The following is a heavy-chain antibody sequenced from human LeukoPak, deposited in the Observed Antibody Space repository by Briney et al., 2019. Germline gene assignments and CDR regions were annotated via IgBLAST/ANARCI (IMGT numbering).Heavy chain of an antibody. CDR2: IWYDGSNK. CDR3: ARDYGDPSTLDY. D-gene: IGHD4-17*01. V-gene: IGHV3-33*01. Sequence: PGGSLRLSCAASGFTFSSYGMHWVRQAPGKGLEWVAVIWYDGSNKYYADSVKGRFTISRDNSKNTLYLQMNSLSAEDTAVYYCARDYGDPSTLDYWGQGTLVTVSS. J-gene: IGHJ4*02. CDR1: GFTFSSYG.